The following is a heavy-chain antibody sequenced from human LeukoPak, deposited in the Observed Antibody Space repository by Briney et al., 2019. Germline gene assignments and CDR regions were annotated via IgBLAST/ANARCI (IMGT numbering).Heavy chain of an antibody. CDR3: ARQGLRFSLSGFWFDP. CDR1: GGSISSSSYY. Sequence: TSETLSLTCTVSGGSISSSSYYWGWIRQPPGKGLEWIGIIYYSGSTYYNPSLKSRVTISVDTSKNQFSLKLSSVTAADTAVYYCARQGLRFSLSGFWFDPWGQGTLVTVSS. CDR2: IYYSGST. V-gene: IGHV4-39*01. J-gene: IGHJ5*02. D-gene: IGHD3-3*01.